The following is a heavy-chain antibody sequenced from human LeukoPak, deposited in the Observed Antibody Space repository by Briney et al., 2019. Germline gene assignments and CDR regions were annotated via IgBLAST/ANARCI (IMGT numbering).Heavy chain of an antibody. CDR1: GYTFSSYG. CDR2: ISAYNGNT. CDR3: ARAVPVVTETDFDY. Sequence: VASVKGSCKASGYTFSSYGISWVRQAPGQGLEWMGWISAYNGNTDYAQKFQGRVTMTTDTSTSTAYMELRSLRSGATAVYYCARAVPVVTETDFDYWGQGTLVTVSS. V-gene: IGHV1-18*01. D-gene: IGHD2-21*02. J-gene: IGHJ4*02.